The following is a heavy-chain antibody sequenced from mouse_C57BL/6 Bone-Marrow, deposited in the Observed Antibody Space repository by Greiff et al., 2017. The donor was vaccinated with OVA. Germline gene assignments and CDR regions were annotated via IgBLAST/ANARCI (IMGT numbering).Heavy chain of an antibody. J-gene: IGHJ2*01. CDR2: ISLKSDNYAK. D-gene: IGHD2-2*01. CDR1: GFTFSNYW. V-gene: IGHV6-3*01. Sequence: EVKLEESGGGLVQPGGSMKLSCVASGFTFSNYWMNWVRQSPEKGLEWVAQISLKSDNYAKHYAESVKRRFTISRDDSKSGVNLQRNNLRAEDAGYYYGRDGLHGADYWGQGTTLTVSS. CDR3: RDGLHGADY.